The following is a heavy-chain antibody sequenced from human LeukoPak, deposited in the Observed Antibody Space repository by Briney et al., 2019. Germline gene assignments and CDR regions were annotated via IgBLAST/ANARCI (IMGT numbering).Heavy chain of an antibody. CDR2: ISSSSSYI. CDR3: ARDMITFGGVIVEYAFDI. J-gene: IGHJ3*02. Sequence: PGGSLRLSCAASGFTFSSYSMNWVRQAPGKGLEWVSSISSSSSYIYYADSVKGRFTISRDNAKNSLYLQMNSLRAEDTAVYYCARDMITFGGVIVEYAFDIWGQGTMVTVSS. CDR1: GFTFSSYS. D-gene: IGHD3-16*02. V-gene: IGHV3-21*01.